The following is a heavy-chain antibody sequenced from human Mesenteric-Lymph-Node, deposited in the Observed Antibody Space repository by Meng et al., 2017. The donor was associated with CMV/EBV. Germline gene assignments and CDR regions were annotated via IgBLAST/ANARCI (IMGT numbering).Heavy chain of an antibody. CDR2: MNPNSPST. V-gene: IGHV1-8*01. Sequence: SVKVSCKASGYTFTSYDINWVRQATGQGLEWMGWMNPNSPSTGYAQKFQGRITMTRNLSISTAYMELSSLRSEDTAVYYCARPRQGNWGQGTLVTVSS. CDR1: GYTFTSYD. CDR3: ARPRQGN. J-gene: IGHJ4*02.